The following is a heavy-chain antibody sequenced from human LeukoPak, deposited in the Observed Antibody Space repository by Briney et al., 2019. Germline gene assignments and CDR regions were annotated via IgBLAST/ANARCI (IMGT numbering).Heavy chain of an antibody. D-gene: IGHD3-22*01. Sequence: GGSLRLSCAASGFTFSRYGVSWVRQAPGKGLEWVAFIRYDGSNKHYADSVKGRFTISRDNSKNTLYLQMNSLRAEDTAVYYCAYYYDSSGYWNYYYYMDVWGKGTTVTISS. CDR2: IRYDGSNK. CDR3: AYYYDSSGYWNYYYYMDV. CDR1: GFTFSRYG. J-gene: IGHJ6*03. V-gene: IGHV3-30*02.